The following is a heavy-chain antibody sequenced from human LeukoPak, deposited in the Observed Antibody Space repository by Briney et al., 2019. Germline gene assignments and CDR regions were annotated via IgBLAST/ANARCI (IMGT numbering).Heavy chain of an antibody. CDR3: ARASGAVAVFDY. J-gene: IGHJ4*02. V-gene: IGHV1-2*02. D-gene: IGHD6-19*01. CDR2: INPNSGGT. Sequence: GASVKVSCKASGYSFTDYYMHWVRQAPGHGLEWMGWINPNSGGTNYAQKFQGRVTMTRDTSISTAYMELSRLRSDDTAVYYCARASGAVAVFDYWGQGTLVTVSS. CDR1: GYSFTDYY.